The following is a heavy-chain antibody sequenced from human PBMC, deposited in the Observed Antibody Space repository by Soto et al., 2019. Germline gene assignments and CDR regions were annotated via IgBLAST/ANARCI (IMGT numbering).Heavy chain of an antibody. CDR1: GFTFSSYA. CDR3: AKAYSSGWPYYFDY. D-gene: IGHD6-19*01. J-gene: IGHJ4*02. Sequence: EVPLLESGGGLVQPGGSLRLSCAPSGFTFSSYAMSWVRQAPGKGLEWVSAISGSGGSRYYADSVKGRFTISRDNSKNTLYLQMNSLRAEDTAVYYCAKAYSSGWPYYFDYWGQGTLVTVSS. CDR2: ISGSGGSR. V-gene: IGHV3-23*01.